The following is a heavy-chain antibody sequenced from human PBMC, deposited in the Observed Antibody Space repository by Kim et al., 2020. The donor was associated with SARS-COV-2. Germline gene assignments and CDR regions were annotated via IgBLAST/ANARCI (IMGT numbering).Heavy chain of an antibody. CDR1: GYSFTSYW. V-gene: IGHV5-10-1*01. J-gene: IGHJ5*02. Sequence: GESLKISCKGSGYSFTSYWISWVRQMPGKGLEWMGRIDPSDSYTNYSPSFQGHVTISADKSISTAYLQWSSLKASDTAMYYCARASLEEWFGELFGQWFDPWGQGTLVTVSS. D-gene: IGHD3-10*01. CDR2: IDPSDSYT. CDR3: ARASLEEWFGELFGQWFDP.